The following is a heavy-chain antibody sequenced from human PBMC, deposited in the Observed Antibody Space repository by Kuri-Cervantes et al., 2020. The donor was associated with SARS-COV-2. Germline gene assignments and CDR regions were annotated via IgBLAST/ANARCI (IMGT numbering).Heavy chain of an antibody. CDR2: IYPGDSDT. J-gene: IGHJ4*02. Sequence: KVSCKGSGYSFTSYWIGWVRQMPGKGLEWMGIIYPGDSDTRYSPSFQGRVTISADKSISAAYLQWSSLKASDTAMYYCARQASIVGATTGFDYWGQGTLVTVSS. CDR1: GYSFTSYW. D-gene: IGHD1-26*01. V-gene: IGHV5-51*01. CDR3: ARQASIVGATTGFDY.